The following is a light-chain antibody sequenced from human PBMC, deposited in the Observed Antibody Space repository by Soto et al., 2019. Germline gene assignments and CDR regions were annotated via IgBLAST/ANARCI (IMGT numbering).Light chain of an antibody. CDR2: EVN. J-gene: IGLJ1*01. CDR1: SSDVAFYNH. Sequence: QSVLTQHASVSGSPGQSITISCTGTSSDVAFYNHVTWYQQHPGKAPKLLIYEVNNRPSGVSHRFSGSKSGNTASLTISGLQAEDEADYYCSSFASTHTYVFGTGTKVTVL. CDR3: SSFASTHTYV. V-gene: IGLV2-14*01.